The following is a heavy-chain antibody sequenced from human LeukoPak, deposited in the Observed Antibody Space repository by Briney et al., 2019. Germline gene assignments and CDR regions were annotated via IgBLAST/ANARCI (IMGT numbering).Heavy chain of an antibody. V-gene: IGHV3-74*01. CDR1: GFTFSRYW. Sequence: GGSLRLSCAASGFTFSRYWMHWVRQAPGKGLVWVSRINSDGSSTSYADSVKGRFTISRDNAKNTLYLQMNSLTVEDTAVYYCARDGLTETTRDSDYWGQGILVTVSS. D-gene: IGHD4-11*01. CDR3: ARDGLTETTRDSDY. CDR2: INSDGSST. J-gene: IGHJ4*02.